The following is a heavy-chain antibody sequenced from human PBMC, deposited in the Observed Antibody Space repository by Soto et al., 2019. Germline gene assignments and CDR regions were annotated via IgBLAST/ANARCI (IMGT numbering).Heavy chain of an antibody. CDR1: GYTFTGYY. CDR2: INPNSGGT. D-gene: IGHD1-1*01. Sequence: ASVKVSCKASGYTFTGYYMHWVRQAPGQGLEWMGWINPNSGGTNYAQKFQGWVTMTRDTSISTAYMELSRLRSDDTAVYYCARARLSNWNGSGRWFDPWGQGTLVTVSS. V-gene: IGHV1-2*04. CDR3: ARARLSNWNGSGRWFDP. J-gene: IGHJ5*02.